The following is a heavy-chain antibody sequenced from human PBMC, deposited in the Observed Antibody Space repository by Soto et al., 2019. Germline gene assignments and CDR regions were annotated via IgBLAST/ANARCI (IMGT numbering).Heavy chain of an antibody. V-gene: IGHV1-18*01. CDR1: GYTFTSYG. J-gene: IGHJ4*02. Sequence: QVQLVQSGAEVKKPGASVKVSCKASGYTFTSYGISWVRQAPGQGLEWMGWISAYNGNTNYAQKLQGRVTMSTDTATRSTYRELRSLRADDKAVYYCARAKGDGAGSHYGYWGQADLVTVSS. CDR2: ISAYNGNT. D-gene: IGHD3-10*01. CDR3: ARAKGDGAGSHYGY.